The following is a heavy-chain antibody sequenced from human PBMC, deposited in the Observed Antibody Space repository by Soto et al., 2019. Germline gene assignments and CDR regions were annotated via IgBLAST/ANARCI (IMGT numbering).Heavy chain of an antibody. CDR2: IKQDGSEK. CDR1: GFTFSSYW. V-gene: IGHV3-7*01. CDR3: ARREVEYSSSSSGDYYSYYYMDV. J-gene: IGHJ6*03. Sequence: EVQLVESGGGLVQPGGSLRLSCAASGFTFSSYWMSWVRQAPGKGLEWVANIKQDGSEKYYVDSVKGRFTISRDNAKNSLYLQMNRMGAEDSAVYYCARREVEYSSSSSGDYYSYYYMDVWGKGTTVTVSS. D-gene: IGHD6-6*01.